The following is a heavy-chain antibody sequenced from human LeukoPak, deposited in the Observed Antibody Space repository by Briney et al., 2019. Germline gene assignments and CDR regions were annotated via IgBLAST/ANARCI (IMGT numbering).Heavy chain of an antibody. V-gene: IGHV3-23*01. CDR3: AKDRLSTPTAPRFDP. J-gene: IGHJ5*02. CDR1: GFTFSSYA. CDR2: ISGSGGSI. D-gene: IGHD4-23*01. Sequence: PGGSLRLSCAASGFTFSSYAMSWVRQAPGKWLEWVSVISGSGGSISYADSVKGRFTISRDNSKNTLYLQMNSLRAEDTALYYCAKDRLSTPTAPRFDPWGQGTQVTVSS.